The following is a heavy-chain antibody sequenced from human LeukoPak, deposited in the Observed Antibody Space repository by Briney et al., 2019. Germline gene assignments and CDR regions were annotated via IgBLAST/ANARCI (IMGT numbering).Heavy chain of an antibody. CDR1: LYTFSSYG. CDR2: IRAYNVIT. CDR3: GRGIYYDL. D-gene: IGHD1-26*01. Sequence: VSPKESLYTFSSYGISSGREAPGQGVEWGGWIRAYNVITEHAQNLQGTVTMTTHTSTSTAYMELRSLSSNDTAVYYCGRGIYYDLWGQGTLVTVSS. V-gene: IGHV1-18*01. J-gene: IGHJ4*02.